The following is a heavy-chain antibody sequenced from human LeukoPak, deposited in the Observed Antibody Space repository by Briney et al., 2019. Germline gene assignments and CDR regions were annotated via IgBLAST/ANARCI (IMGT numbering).Heavy chain of an antibody. CDR1: GGSISSYY. D-gene: IGHD5-24*01. Sequence: SETLSLTCTVSGGSISSYYWSWIRQPPGKGLEWIGYIYYSGSTNYNPSLKSRVTISVDTSKNQFSLKPSSVTAADTAVYYCASTPFFRDGYNYYVWFDPWGQGTLVTVSS. CDR2: IYYSGST. V-gene: IGHV4-59*01. CDR3: ASTPFFRDGYNYYVWFDP. J-gene: IGHJ5*02.